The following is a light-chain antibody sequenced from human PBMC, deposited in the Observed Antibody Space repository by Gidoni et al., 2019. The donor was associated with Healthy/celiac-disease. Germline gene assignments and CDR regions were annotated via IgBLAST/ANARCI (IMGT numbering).Light chain of an antibody. J-gene: IGLJ2*01. Sequence: QSVLTQPPSVSGAPAQGVTISCTGSSSNTGAGSDVHWYQQLPGTAPKLLINGNSNRPSGVPDRFSGSKSGTSASLAITGLQAEDEADYYCQSYDSSLNVVFGGGTKLTVL. V-gene: IGLV1-40*01. CDR1: SSNTGAGSD. CDR3: QSYDSSLNVV. CDR2: GNS.